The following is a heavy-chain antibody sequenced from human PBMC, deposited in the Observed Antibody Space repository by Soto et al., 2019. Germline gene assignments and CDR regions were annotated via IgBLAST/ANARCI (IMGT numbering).Heavy chain of an antibody. J-gene: IGHJ4*02. CDR2: INHSGST. V-gene: IGHV4-34*01. CDR1: GGSFSGYY. CDR3: ARDGYCSGASCYSVPVFDY. D-gene: IGHD2-15*01. Sequence: PSETLSLTCAVYGGSFSGYYWSWIRQPPGKGLEWIGEINHSGSTNYNPSLKSRVTISVDTSKNQFSLKLSSVTAADTAVYYCARDGYCSGASCYSVPVFDYWGQGTLVTVSS.